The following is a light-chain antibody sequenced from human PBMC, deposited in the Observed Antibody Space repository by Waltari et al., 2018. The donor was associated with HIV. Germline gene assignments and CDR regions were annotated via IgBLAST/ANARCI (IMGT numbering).Light chain of an antibody. V-gene: IGLV1-40*01. CDR2: RNN. Sequence: QSVLTQPPSVSGAPGQRVSITCTGGSSKSGAGYDVHWYQQLPGTAPNLLIYRNNNRPSGVPDRFSGSKSGTSASLAITGLQPEDEADYYCQSYDNSLSGLVFGGGTKLTVL. J-gene: IGLJ3*02. CDR1: SSKSGAGYD. CDR3: QSYDNSLSGLV.